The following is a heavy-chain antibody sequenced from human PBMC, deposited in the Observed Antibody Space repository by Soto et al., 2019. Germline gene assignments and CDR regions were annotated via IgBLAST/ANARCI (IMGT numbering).Heavy chain of an antibody. D-gene: IGHD2-15*01. Sequence: QITLKESGPTLVKPTQTLTLTCTFSGFSLSTSGVGVGWIRQPPGKALEWLALIYWDDDKRYSPSLKSRLTIPKDTSKNQVVLTMTNMDPVATATYYCAHTVGGCSGGSCYAFYYGGQGTLVNVSA. CDR3: AHTVGGCSGGSCYAFYY. CDR1: GFSLSTSGVG. V-gene: IGHV2-5*02. J-gene: IGHJ4*02. CDR2: IYWDDDK.